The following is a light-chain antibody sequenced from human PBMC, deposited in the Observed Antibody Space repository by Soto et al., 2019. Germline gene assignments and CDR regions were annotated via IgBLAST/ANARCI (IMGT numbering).Light chain of an antibody. J-gene: IGKJ4*01. CDR3: QQYNKWPPLT. CDR2: SAS. V-gene: IGKV3-15*01. CDR1: QSISSN. Sequence: EIVMTQSPATLSVSPGERATLSCRASQSISSNLAWYQQKPGQAPRLLIYSASIRATGIPARFSGSGSGTEFTLTISSLQSEDFAVYYCQQYNKWPPLTFGGGTKVEI.